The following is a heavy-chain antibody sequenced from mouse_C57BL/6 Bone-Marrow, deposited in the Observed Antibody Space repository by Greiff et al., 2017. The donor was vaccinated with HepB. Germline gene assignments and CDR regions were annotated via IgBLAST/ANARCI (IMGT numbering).Heavy chain of an antibody. D-gene: IGHD1-1*01. J-gene: IGHJ2*01. CDR1: GYTFTSYG. CDR2: IYPRSGNT. CDR3: ARDYCGSSLDY. V-gene: IGHV1-81*01. Sequence: VQLVESGAELARPGASVKLSCKASGYTFTSYGISWVKQRTGQGLEWIGEIYPRSGNTYYNEKFKGKATLTADKSSSTAYMELRSLTSEDSAVYFCARDYCGSSLDYWGQGTTLTVSS.